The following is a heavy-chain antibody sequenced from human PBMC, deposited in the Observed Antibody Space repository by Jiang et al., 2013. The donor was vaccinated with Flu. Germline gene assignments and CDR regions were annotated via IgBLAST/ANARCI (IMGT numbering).Heavy chain of an antibody. D-gene: IGHD2/OR15-2a*01. CDR1: GGSINNYY. Sequence: GSGLVKPSETLSLTCTVSGGSINNYYWIWIRQPPGKGLEWIGYIYYSGSTNYNPSLKSRVTISVDTSKNQFSLKLSSVTAADTAVYYCARAPGAVKVYGMNVWGKGTTVTVSS. V-gene: IGHV4-59*08. CDR3: ARAPGAVKVYGMNV. CDR2: IYYSGST. J-gene: IGHJ6*04.